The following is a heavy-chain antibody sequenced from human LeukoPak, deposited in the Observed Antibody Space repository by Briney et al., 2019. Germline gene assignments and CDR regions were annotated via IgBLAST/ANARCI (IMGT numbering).Heavy chain of an antibody. CDR3: ASSGRGYSSPPFDP. Sequence: GGSLRLSCAACGFTFSTYWMHWVRQAPGKGLVWVSRISTDGSSTSYADSVKGRFTISRDNARNTLYLQMNSLRVEDTAVYYCASSGRGYSSPPFDPWGQGTLVTVSS. J-gene: IGHJ5*02. CDR1: GFTFSTYW. CDR2: ISTDGSST. V-gene: IGHV3-74*01. D-gene: IGHD5-18*01.